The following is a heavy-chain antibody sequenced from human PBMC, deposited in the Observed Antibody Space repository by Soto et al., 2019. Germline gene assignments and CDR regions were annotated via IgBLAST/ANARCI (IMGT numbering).Heavy chain of an antibody. J-gene: IGHJ4*02. Sequence: ASVKVSCKTSGYTFTTYYMHWVRQAPGQGLEWMGTINPRGGSTNYAQKFQGRVTMTTDTSTSTVYMESTSLRSDDTAVYYCARGGYNWNDASSVNWGQGTLVTVSS. CDR1: GYTFTTYY. D-gene: IGHD1-1*01. CDR3: ARGGYNWNDASSVN. CDR2: INPRGGST. V-gene: IGHV1-46*03.